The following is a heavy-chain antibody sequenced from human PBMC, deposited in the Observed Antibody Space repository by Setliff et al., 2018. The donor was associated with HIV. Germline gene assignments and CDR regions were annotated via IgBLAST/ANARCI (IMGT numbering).Heavy chain of an antibody. CDR3: ASAGSGTRAPPRY. J-gene: IGHJ4*02. D-gene: IGHD1-1*01. V-gene: IGHV4-61*10. CDR1: GDSVSSGSYF. Sequence: SETLSLTCTVSGDSVSSGSYFWTWIRQPAGKGLEWIGSIYHSGSTYYNPSLKSRVTISVDTSKNQFSLKLTSVTAADTAVYYCASAGSGTRAPPRYWGQGTLVTVSS. CDR2: IYHSGST.